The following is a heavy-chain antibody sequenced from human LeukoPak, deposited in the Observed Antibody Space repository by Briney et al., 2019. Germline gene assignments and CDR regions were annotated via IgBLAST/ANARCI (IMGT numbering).Heavy chain of an antibody. D-gene: IGHD2-2*01. CDR3: ARDHRTSCYSYYYYYYMDV. CDR2: IYSCGST. V-gene: IGHV3-66*01. Sequence: GGSLRLSCAASGFTVSSNYMSWVRQAPGKGLEWVSVIYSCGSTYYADSVKGRFTISRDNSKNTLYLQMNSLRAEDTAVYYCARDHRTSCYSYYYYYYMDVWGKGTTVTVSS. J-gene: IGHJ6*03. CDR1: GFTVSSNY.